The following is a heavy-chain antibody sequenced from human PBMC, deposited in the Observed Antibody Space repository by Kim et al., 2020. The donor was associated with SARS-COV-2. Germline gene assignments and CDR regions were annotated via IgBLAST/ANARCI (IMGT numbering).Heavy chain of an antibody. CDR1: GFTFSSYA. D-gene: IGHD6-13*01. CDR3: AKEGLAAADSYYYYYGM. J-gene: IGHJ6*01. Sequence: GGSLRLSCAASGFTFSSYAMHWVRQAPGKGLEWVAVIWYDGSNKYYADSVKGRFTISRDNSKNTLYLQMNSLRAEDTAVYYCAKEGLAAADSYYYYYGM. V-gene: IGHV3-33*06. CDR2: IWYDGSNK.